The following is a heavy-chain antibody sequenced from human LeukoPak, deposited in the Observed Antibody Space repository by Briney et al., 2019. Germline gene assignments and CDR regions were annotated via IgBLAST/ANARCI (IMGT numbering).Heavy chain of an antibody. CDR2: IWYGGSNK. J-gene: IGHJ4*02. Sequence: PGGSLRLSCAASGFTFSSYGMHWVRQAPGKGLEWVAVIWYGGSNKYYADSVKGRFTISRDNSKNTLYLQMNSLRAEDTAVYYCAKDHTGTTNYFDYWGQGTLVTVSS. D-gene: IGHD1-1*01. V-gene: IGHV3-30*02. CDR1: GFTFSSYG. CDR3: AKDHTGTTNYFDY.